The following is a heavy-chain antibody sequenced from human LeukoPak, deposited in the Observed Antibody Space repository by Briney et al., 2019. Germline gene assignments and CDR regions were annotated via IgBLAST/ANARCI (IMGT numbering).Heavy chain of an antibody. V-gene: IGHV1-8*03. J-gene: IGHJ6*03. CDR1: GYTFTSYD. CDR2: MNPNSGNT. Sequence: ASVKVSCKASGYTFTSYDINWVRQATGQGLEWMGWMNPNSGNTGYAQKFQGRVTITRNTSISTAYMELSSLTAEDTAVYYCARVRILAGVKGYYMDVWGKGTPVTVSS. CDR3: ARVRILAGVKGYYMDV. D-gene: IGHD3-3*02.